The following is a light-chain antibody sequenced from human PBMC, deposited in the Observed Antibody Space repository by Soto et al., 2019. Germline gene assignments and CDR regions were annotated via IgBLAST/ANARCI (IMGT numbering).Light chain of an antibody. CDR2: DAS. Sequence: DIQMTQSPSTLSGSVGDRVTITCRASQGIRNDLGWYQQKPGKAPKLLIYDASSLESGVPSRFSGSGSGTEFTLTISSLQPDDFATYYCQQYNSYPLTFGGGTKVDIK. CDR3: QQYNSYPLT. J-gene: IGKJ4*01. V-gene: IGKV1-17*01. CDR1: QGIRND.